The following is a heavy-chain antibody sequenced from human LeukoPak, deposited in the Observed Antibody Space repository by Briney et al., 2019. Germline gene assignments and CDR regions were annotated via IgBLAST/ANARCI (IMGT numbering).Heavy chain of an antibody. V-gene: IGHV3-66*01. Sequence: GGSLRLSCAASGFTVSSNYMSWVRQAPGKGLEWVSVIYSGGSTYYADSMKGRFTISRDNSKNTLYLQMNNLRAEDTAVYYCARVMYSGSYYFDYWGQGTLVTVSS. CDR2: IYSGGST. D-gene: IGHD1-26*01. J-gene: IGHJ4*02. CDR1: GFTVSSNY. CDR3: ARVMYSGSYYFDY.